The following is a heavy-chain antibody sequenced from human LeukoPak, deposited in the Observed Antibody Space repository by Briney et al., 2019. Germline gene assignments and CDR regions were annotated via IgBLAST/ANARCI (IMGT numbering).Heavy chain of an antibody. CDR3: ASKQSNWNYLYDAFDI. Sequence: ASVKVSCKASGGTFSSYAISWVRQAPGQGLEWMGGIIPIFGTANYAQKFQGRVTITADESTSTAYMELSSLRSEDTAVYYCASKQSNWNYLYDAFDIWGQGTMVTVSS. D-gene: IGHD1-7*01. J-gene: IGHJ3*02. CDR2: IIPIFGTA. CDR1: GGTFSSYA. V-gene: IGHV1-69*13.